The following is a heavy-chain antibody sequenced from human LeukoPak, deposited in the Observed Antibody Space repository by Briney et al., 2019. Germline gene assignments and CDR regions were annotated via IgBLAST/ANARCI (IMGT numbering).Heavy chain of an antibody. Sequence: GGSVTLPCAASGFTYSSYEMNWVREAPGRGGEWGSYISCSSSTIYYADSVRGRFTISRDNAKNSLYLTMNSLRAEDTAVYYCARDPYPWGQGTLVTVSS. V-gene: IGHV3-48*03. CDR3: ARDPYP. CDR1: GFTYSSYE. J-gene: IGHJ5*02. CDR2: ISCSSSTI.